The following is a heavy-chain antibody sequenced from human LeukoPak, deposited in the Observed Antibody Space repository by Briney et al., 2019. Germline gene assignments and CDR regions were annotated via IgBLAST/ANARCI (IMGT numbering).Heavy chain of an antibody. CDR1: RFTFSSSA. CDR3: AKAARGPGDSFDY. Sequence: GGSLRLSCAASRFTFSSSAMSWVRQAPGKGLEWVSTISDSGGSTYYADSVKGRFTISRDNSKSTLYLQVNSLRAEDTAVYYCAKAARGPGDSFDYWGQGTLVTVSS. D-gene: IGHD2-21*01. V-gene: IGHV3-23*01. CDR2: ISDSGGST. J-gene: IGHJ4*02.